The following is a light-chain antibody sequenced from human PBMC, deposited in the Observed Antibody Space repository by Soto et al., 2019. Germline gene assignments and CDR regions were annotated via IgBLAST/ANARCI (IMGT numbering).Light chain of an antibody. V-gene: IGKV1-39*01. J-gene: IGKJ2*02. Sequence: DIQMTQSPSSLSASVGDRVTITCRASQSISTYLNWYQQKPGKAPKLLIYAPSSLQSGVPSRFSGSGSGTDFTLSIGSLQPEDFATYYCQQSYSIPRTVGQGTKVDSK. CDR2: APS. CDR1: QSISTY. CDR3: QQSYSIPRT.